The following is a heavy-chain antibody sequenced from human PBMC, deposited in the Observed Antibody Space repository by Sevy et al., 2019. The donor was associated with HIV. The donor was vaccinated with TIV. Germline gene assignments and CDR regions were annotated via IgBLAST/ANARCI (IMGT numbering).Heavy chain of an antibody. CDR1: GFTFSNAW. V-gene: IGHV3-15*01. D-gene: IGHD2-15*01. Sequence: GGSLRLSCAASGFTFSNAWMSWVRQAPGKGLEWVGRIKSKTDGGKTDDAAPVKGRFTQSRDDSKNTLSLQTNSLKTEDTAVYDCTTEGLYCSGGSCYSEGFDYWGQGTLVTVSS. J-gene: IGHJ4*02. CDR3: TTEGLYCSGGSCYSEGFDY. CDR2: IKSKTDGGKT.